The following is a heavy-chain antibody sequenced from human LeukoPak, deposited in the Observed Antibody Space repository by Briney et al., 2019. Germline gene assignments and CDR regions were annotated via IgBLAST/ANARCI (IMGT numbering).Heavy chain of an antibody. D-gene: IGHD1-1*01. J-gene: IGHJ4*02. CDR1: GFTFSTYS. Sequence: GGSLRLSCAASGFTFSTYSMDWVRQAPGKGLEWVSYISSSSGIYYADSVQGRFTTSRDNGKNSLYLQTNSLRAEDTAVYYCTRDANWNPDYWGQGTLVTVSS. V-gene: IGHV3-48*01. CDR3: TRDANWNPDY. CDR2: ISSSSGI.